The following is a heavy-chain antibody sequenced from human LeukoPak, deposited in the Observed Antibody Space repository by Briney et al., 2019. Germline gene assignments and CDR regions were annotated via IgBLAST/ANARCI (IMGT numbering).Heavy chain of an antibody. J-gene: IGHJ4*02. CDR3: ATYRQVLLPFES. V-gene: IGHV3-23*01. D-gene: IGHD2-8*02. Sequence: GGSLRLSCAASGFTFSSYAMTWVRQAPGKGLEWVSGINGSGGRTYYGDSVKGRFTISRDNSKNTLYLQMNSLRVEDTAVYYCATYRQVLLPFESWGQGTLVTVSS. CDR2: INGSGGRT. CDR1: GFTFSSYA.